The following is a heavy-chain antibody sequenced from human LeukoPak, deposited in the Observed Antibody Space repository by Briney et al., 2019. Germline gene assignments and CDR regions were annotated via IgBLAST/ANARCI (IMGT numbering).Heavy chain of an antibody. D-gene: IGHD2-2*02. CDR2: IIPIFGTA. Sequence: SVKVSCKASGGTFSSYAISWVRQAPGQGLEWMGGIIPIFGTANYAQKFQGRVTITADESTSTAYMELSSLRSEDTAVYHCARYCSSTSCYRYYYYGMDVWGQGTTVTVSS. J-gene: IGHJ6*02. CDR3: ARYCSSTSCYRYYYYGMDV. CDR1: GGTFSSYA. V-gene: IGHV1-69*13.